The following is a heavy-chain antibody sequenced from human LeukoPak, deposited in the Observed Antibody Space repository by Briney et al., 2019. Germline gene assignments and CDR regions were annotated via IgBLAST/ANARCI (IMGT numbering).Heavy chain of an antibody. D-gene: IGHD5-12*01. Sequence: ASVKVSCKTSGYSFIDYYIHWVRQAPGQGLEWMGWINSNSADTNYAQKFQGRVTMTRDASISTAYMELSRLRSDDTAVYYCARSDSGYDPNWFDPWGQGTLVTVSS. CDR2: INSNSADT. J-gene: IGHJ5*02. V-gene: IGHV1-2*02. CDR3: ARSDSGYDPNWFDP. CDR1: GYSFIDYY.